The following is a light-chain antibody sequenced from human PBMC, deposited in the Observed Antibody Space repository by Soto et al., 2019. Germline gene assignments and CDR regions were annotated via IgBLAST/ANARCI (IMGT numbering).Light chain of an antibody. CDR3: QQYNNWPFPSWT. V-gene: IGKV3-15*01. CDR2: GAS. CDR1: QSVSSN. Sequence: EIVMTQSPATLSVSPGERATLSCRASQSVSSNLAWYQQKPGQAPRLLIYGASTRATGSPARFSGGGYGTEFTLTNSSLQSEDFAVCYCQQYNNWPFPSWTFGQGTKVEIK. J-gene: IGKJ1*01.